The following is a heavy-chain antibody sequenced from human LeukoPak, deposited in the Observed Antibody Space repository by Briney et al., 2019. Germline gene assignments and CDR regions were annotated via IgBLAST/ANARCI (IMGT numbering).Heavy chain of an antibody. CDR3: ARDQRSITMVRGVIVTPQFYYYYYGMDV. V-gene: IGHV1-18*01. J-gene: IGHJ6*02. D-gene: IGHD3-10*01. CDR1: GYTFTSYG. CDR2: ISAYNGNT. Sequence: ASVKVSCKASGYTFTSYGISWVRQAPGQGLEWMGWISAYNGNTNYAQKLQGRVTMTTDTSTSTAYMELRSLRSDDTAVYYCARDQRSITMVRGVIVTPQFYYYYYGMDVWGQGTTVTVSS.